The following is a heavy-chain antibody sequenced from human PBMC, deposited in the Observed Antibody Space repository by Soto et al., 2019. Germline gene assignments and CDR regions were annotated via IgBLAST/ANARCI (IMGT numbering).Heavy chain of an antibody. V-gene: IGHV6-1*01. J-gene: IGHJ4*02. CDR3: ARDGGIAAAGTWAPFDY. D-gene: IGHD6-13*01. CDR1: GDSVSSNSAA. Sequence: QVQLQQSGPVLVKPSQTLSLTCAISGDSVSSNSAAWNWIRQSPSRGLEWLGMTYHRSKWYNDYSVSVKSLITINPDTSNNHFSLNLNPVTPEDTAVYYCARDGGIAAAGTWAPFDYWGQGTLVTVSS. CDR2: TYHRSKWYN.